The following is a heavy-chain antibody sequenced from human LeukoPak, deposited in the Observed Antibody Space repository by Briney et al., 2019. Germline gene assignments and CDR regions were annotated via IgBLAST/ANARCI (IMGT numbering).Heavy chain of an antibody. CDR2: IRGGGDRT. J-gene: IGHJ3*02. D-gene: IGHD3-10*01. Sequence: GGSLRLSCAASGFTFSSYEMSWVRQAPGKGLEWVSAIRGGGDRTYYADSVKGRFTISRDNSMTTLSLQMNSLGAEDTAVYYCARNINRGASGSSDPFDMWGQGTMVAVSS. CDR1: GFTFSSYE. V-gene: IGHV3-23*01. CDR3: ARNINRGASGSSDPFDM.